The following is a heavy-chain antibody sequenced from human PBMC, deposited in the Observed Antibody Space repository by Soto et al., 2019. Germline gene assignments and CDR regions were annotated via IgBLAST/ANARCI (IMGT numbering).Heavy chain of an antibody. CDR3: ARTAQITIFGVVIIADWFDP. CDR2: INHSGST. D-gene: IGHD3-3*01. V-gene: IGHV4-34*01. Sequence: SDTLSLTCAVYGGSFSGYYWSWIRQPPGKGLEWIGEINHSGSTNYNPSLKSRDTISVDTSKNQFSLKLSSVTAADTAVYYCARTAQITIFGVVIIADWFDPWGQGTLVTVSS. J-gene: IGHJ5*02. CDR1: GGSFSGYY.